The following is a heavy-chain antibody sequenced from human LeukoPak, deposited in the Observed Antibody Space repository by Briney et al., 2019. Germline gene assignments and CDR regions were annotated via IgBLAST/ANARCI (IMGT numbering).Heavy chain of an antibody. V-gene: IGHV1-2*02. CDR2: INPNSGGT. CDR1: GYTSTGYY. D-gene: IGHD4-17*01. CDR3: ARDPRDGDDAFDI. J-gene: IGHJ3*02. Sequence: ASVKVSCKASGYTSTGYYMHWVRQAPGQGLEWMGWINPNSGGTNYAQKFQGRVTMTRDTSISTAYMELSRLRSDDTAVYYCARDPRDGDDAFDIWGQGTMVTVSS.